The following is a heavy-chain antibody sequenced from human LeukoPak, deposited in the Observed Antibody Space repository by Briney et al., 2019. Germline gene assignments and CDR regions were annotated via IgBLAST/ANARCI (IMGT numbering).Heavy chain of an antibody. CDR2: INHSGTT. CDR3: ARKKLVARGYFDF. D-gene: IGHD6-13*01. V-gene: IGHV4-39*01. J-gene: IGHJ4*02. CDR1: GDSISNSGNY. Sequence: PSETPSLTCTVSGDSISNSGNYWDWIRQSPGKGLEWIGSINHSGTTYYEPSLKSRVTISVDASKNQFSLKLSSVTAADTTIYYCARKKLVARGYFDFWGRGIPVTVSS.